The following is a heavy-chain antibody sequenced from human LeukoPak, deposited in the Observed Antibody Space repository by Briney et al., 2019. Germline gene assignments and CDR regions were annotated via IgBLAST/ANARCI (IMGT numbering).Heavy chain of an antibody. V-gene: IGHV4-38-2*01. CDR1: GYSISSGYY. D-gene: IGHD4-17*01. CDR2: IYHSGST. CDR3: ARPLSYGSWFDP. J-gene: IGHJ5*02. Sequence: PSETLSLTCAVSGYSISSGYYWGWIRQPPGKGLEWIANIYHSGSTYYNPSLKSRITISVDTSKNQFSLELSSVTAADTAVYYCARPLSYGSWFDPWGQGTLVTVSS.